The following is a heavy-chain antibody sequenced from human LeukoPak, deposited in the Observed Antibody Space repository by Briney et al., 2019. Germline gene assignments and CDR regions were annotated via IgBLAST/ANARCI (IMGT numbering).Heavy chain of an antibody. CDR2: ISSSGSTI. Sequence: GGSLRLSCAASGFTFSSYEMNWVRQAPGKGLEWVSYISSSGSTIYYADSVKGRFTISRDNAKNSLYLQMNSLRAEDTAVYYCARDKEPYYYDSSGFSSFDYWGQGTLVTVSS. CDR1: GFTFSSYE. CDR3: ARDKEPYYYDSSGFSSFDY. J-gene: IGHJ4*02. D-gene: IGHD3-22*01. V-gene: IGHV3-48*03.